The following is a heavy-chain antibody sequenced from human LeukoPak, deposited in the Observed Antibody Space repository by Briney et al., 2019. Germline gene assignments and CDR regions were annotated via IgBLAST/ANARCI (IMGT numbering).Heavy chain of an antibody. J-gene: IGHJ6*03. D-gene: IGHD3-3*01. CDR2: IKQDGSEK. CDR1: GFTFSSYW. CDR3: VRGSLASGVVVYYYYYYMDV. Sequence: GGSLRLSCAASGFTFSSYWMSWVRQAPGKGLEWVANIKQDGSEKYYVDSVKGRFTISRDNAKNSLYLQMNSLRAEDTAVYYCVRGSLASGVVVYYYYYYMDVWGKGTTVTVSS. V-gene: IGHV3-7*01.